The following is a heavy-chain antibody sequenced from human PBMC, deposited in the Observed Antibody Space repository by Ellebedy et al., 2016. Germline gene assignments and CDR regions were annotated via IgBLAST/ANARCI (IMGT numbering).Heavy chain of an antibody. Sequence: GESLKISXAASGFTFSNAWMSWVRQAPGKGLEWVGRIKSKTDGGTTDYAAPVKGRFTISRDDSKNTLYLQMNSLKTEDTAVYYCTTAEYYYGSGSYDAFDIWGQGTMVTVSS. J-gene: IGHJ3*02. CDR1: GFTFSNAW. CDR2: IKSKTDGGTT. D-gene: IGHD3-10*01. V-gene: IGHV3-15*01. CDR3: TTAEYYYGSGSYDAFDI.